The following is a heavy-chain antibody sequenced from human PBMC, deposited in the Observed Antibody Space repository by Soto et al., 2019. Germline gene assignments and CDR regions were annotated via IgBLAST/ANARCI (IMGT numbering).Heavy chain of an antibody. CDR2: INPSGST. V-gene: IGHV1-46*01. Sequence: ASVKVSCKASGYTFTSNYMHWVRQAPGQGLEWMGIINPSGSTSYAQKFRGRVTMTRDTSTSTVYMELSSLRSEDTAVYYCARVYCSGGSCYGIEYWGQGTLVTVSS. CDR1: GYTFTSNY. D-gene: IGHD2-15*01. CDR3: ARVYCSGGSCYGIEY. J-gene: IGHJ4*02.